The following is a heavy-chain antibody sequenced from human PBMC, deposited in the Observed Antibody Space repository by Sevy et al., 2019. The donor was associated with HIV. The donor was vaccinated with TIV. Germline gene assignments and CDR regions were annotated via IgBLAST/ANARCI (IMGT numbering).Heavy chain of an antibody. CDR2: INRDGSQK. Sequence: GGSLRLSCAASGFTFSSHWMAWVRQAPGKGLEWVANINRDGSQKNHVDSVKGRFTISRDNAKNLLYLQVSSLRPEDTAVYYCAREGYSYDIQNYYGLDAWGQGTTVTVSS. D-gene: IGHD5-18*01. J-gene: IGHJ6*02. CDR1: GFTFSSHW. CDR3: AREGYSYDIQNYYGLDA. V-gene: IGHV3-7*01.